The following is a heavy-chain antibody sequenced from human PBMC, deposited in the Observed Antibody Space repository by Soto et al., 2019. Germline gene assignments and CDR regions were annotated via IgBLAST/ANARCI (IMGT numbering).Heavy chain of an antibody. CDR2: IIPILGTA. J-gene: IGHJ3*02. CDR1: GGTFSSYA. V-gene: IGHV1-69*13. CDR3: AGVLRPYTFVI. Sequence: SVKVSCMASGGTFSSYAVSWVRQAPGQGLEWIGGIIPILGTANHAQKFQGGVTITADESTSTGYRDLSSVRYEDTGVYYCAGVLRPYTFVIWGQGTMVTVSS. D-gene: IGHD3-16*01.